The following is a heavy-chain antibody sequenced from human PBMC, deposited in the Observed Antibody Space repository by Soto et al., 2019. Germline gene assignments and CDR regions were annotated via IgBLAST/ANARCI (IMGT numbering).Heavy chain of an antibody. CDR1: GFTFNTYD. CDR3: VRSGTARLLRHSWFDT. D-gene: IGHD2-21*01. J-gene: IGHJ5*02. V-gene: IGHV3-21*01. CDR2: ITISSAYI. Sequence: EVQLVESGGGLVKPGGSLRLSCAASGFTFNTYDMNWVRQAPGKGLEWVSSITISSAYIYYADSLKGGITISRDNAKNSLFLQMNSLRAEDTAVYYCVRSGTARLLRHSWFDTWGQGTLVTVSS.